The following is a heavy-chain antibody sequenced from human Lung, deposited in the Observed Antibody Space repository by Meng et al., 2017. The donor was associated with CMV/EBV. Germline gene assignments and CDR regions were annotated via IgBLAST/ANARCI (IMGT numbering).Heavy chain of an antibody. Sequence: SQXXSLTCAISGDSVSSNSATWNWIRQSPSRGLEWLGRTYYKSKWNHDYAVSVKSRISFNPDTSKNQFSLQLSSVTPEDTAVYYCARVFGDITGYVFDYWGQGTXVTVSS. V-gene: IGHV6-1*01. J-gene: IGHJ4*02. CDR3: ARVFGDITGYVFDY. D-gene: IGHD3-22*01. CDR2: TYYKSKWNH. CDR1: GDSVSSNSAT.